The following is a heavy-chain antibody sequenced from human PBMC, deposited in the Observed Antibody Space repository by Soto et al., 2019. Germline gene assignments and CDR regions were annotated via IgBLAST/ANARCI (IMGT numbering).Heavy chain of an antibody. D-gene: IGHD4-17*01. CDR3: ARAKGWGNLMTTVTGGYMDV. CDR2: ISSSGSKK. Sequence: GGSLRLPCAASGFTFSSYGMHWVRQAPGKGLEWVSVISSSGSKKYYADSVKGRFTISRDNAKNSLYLQMNSLRAEDTAVYYCARAKGWGNLMTTVTGGYMDVWGKGTTVTVSS. V-gene: IGHV3-21*01. CDR1: GFTFSSYG. J-gene: IGHJ6*03.